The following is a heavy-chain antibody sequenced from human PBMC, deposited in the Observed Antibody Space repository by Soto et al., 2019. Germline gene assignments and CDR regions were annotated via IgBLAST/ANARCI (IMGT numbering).Heavy chain of an antibody. CDR2: IIPIFGTA. D-gene: IGHD3-10*01. Sequence: QVQLVQSGAEVKKPGSSVKVSCKASGGTFSSYAISWVRQAPGQGLEWMGGIIPIFGTANYAQKFQGRVTITADESTSTAYMELSSLRSEDTAVYYCARDRGLEPFPLLDAFDIWGQGTMVTVSS. CDR3: ARDRGLEPFPLLDAFDI. V-gene: IGHV1-69*01. CDR1: GGTFSSYA. J-gene: IGHJ3*02.